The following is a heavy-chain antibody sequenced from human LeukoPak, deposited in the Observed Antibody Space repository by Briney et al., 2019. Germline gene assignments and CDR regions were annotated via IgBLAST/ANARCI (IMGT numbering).Heavy chain of an antibody. D-gene: IGHD3-3*01. Sequence: PGGSLRLSCAASGFTFSRYSMNWVRQAPGKGLEWVSSISISSNYIYYADSVKGRFTTSRDNAKNSLYLQVNSLRAEDTAVYYCARGSRFGVVGRDAFDIWGQGTVVTVSS. CDR3: ARGSRFGVVGRDAFDI. CDR1: GFTFSRYS. CDR2: ISISSNYI. J-gene: IGHJ3*02. V-gene: IGHV3-21*01.